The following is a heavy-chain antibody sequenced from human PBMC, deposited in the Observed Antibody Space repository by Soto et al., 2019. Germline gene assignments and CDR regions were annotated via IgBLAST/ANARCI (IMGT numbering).Heavy chain of an antibody. CDR3: AKAYFVWSSEQPYYFDY. V-gene: IGHV3-23*01. D-gene: IGHD3-16*01. J-gene: IGHJ4*02. CDR1: GFTFSNYA. CDR2: ISGSGGRS. Sequence: EVQLLDSGGGLVQPGGSLRLSCAASGFTFSNYAMTWVRQGPGKGLEWVSGISGSGGRSYAADSVNSRFTISRDNSKSTLYLQMNSLRAEDTAVYYCAKAYFVWSSEQPYYFDYWGQGTLVTVSS.